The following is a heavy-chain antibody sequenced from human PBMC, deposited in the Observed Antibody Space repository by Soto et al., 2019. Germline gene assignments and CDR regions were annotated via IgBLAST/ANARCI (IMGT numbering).Heavy chain of an antibody. J-gene: IGHJ4*02. V-gene: IGHV4-39*01. CDR2: IYYSGST. Sequence: QLQLQESGPGLVKPSETLSLTCTVSGGSISSSSYYWGWIRQPPGKGLEWIGSIYYSGSTYYNPSLRSRVPVSVGPSKSQFSLKLSSVTAAATAVYSCARHTPAISISDHWGQGTLVTVSS. CDR3: ARHTPAISISDH. CDR1: GGSISSSSYY. D-gene: IGHD2-15*01.